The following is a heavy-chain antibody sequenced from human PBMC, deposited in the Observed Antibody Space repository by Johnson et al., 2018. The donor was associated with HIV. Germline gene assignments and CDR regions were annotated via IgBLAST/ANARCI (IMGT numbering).Heavy chain of an antibody. D-gene: IGHD6-19*01. Sequence: QVQLVESGGGVVQPGRSLRLSCTASGFPFSSYGMHWVRQAPGRGLEWVANIKHDGSEKYYVDSVKGRFTISRDNSKNTLYLQMNSLRAEDTAVYYCARGYSSGWYQAFDIWGQGTMVTVSS. CDR2: IKHDGSEK. CDR1: GFPFSSYG. V-gene: IGHV3-33*01. CDR3: ARGYSSGWYQAFDI. J-gene: IGHJ3*02.